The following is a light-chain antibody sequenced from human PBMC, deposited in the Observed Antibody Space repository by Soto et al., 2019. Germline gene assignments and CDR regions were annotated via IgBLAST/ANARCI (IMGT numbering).Light chain of an antibody. CDR3: QQYNTYST. CDR1: QSIRSW. V-gene: IGKV1-5*01. Sequence: DIQMTQSPSTLSASAGDGVTITCRASQSIRSWLAWYQHKPGKAPKLLIYDASSLESGVPSRFSGTGSGTEFTLTISSLHPDDFATYYCQQYNTYSTFGQGTKVEIK. J-gene: IGKJ1*01. CDR2: DAS.